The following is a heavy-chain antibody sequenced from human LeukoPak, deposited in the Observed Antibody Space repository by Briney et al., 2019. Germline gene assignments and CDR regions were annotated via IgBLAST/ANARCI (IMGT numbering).Heavy chain of an antibody. V-gene: IGHV4-39*07. J-gene: IGHJ3*02. CDR1: GVSISSSTCD. CDR3: ARDDLVGSYRSRDAFDI. Sequence: SETLSLTCNVSGVSISSSTCDWGWIRQPPGKGLEWIGSIYYSGSTYYNPSLKSRVTISVDTSKNQFSLKLSSVSAADTAVYCCARDDLVGSYRSRDAFDIWGQGAMVTVSS. D-gene: IGHD1-26*01. CDR2: IYYSGST.